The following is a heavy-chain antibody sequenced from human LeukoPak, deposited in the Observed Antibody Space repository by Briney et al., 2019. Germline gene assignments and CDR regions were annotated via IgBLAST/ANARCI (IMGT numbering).Heavy chain of an antibody. CDR3: ARDWARPLGFDY. CDR1: GFTFSSYE. V-gene: IGHV3-48*03. Sequence: GGSLRLSCAASGFTFSSYEMNWVRQAPGKGLEWVSYISSSGSTIYYADSVKGRFTISRDNAKNSLYLQMNSLRAEDTAVYYCARDWARPLGFDYWGQGTLVTVSS. D-gene: IGHD3-16*01. CDR2: ISSSGSTI. J-gene: IGHJ4*02.